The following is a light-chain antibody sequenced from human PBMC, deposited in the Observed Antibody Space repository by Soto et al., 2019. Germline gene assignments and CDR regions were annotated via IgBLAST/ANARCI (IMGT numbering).Light chain of an antibody. J-gene: IGKJ4*01. Sequence: ESVLTQSPGTLSLSPGERATLSCRASQSVITYLAWYQQKPGQAPRLLIYGASSRATGIPARFSGSGSGTDFTLTISRPEPEDVAVYYCQQYGSTPLTFGGGTKVEIK. CDR2: GAS. CDR3: QQYGSTPLT. CDR1: QSVITY. V-gene: IGKV3-20*01.